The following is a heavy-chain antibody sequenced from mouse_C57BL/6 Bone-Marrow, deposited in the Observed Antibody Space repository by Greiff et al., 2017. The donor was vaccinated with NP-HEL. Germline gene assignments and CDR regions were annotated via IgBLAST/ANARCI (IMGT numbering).Heavy chain of an antibody. CDR3: ARDGNYGNYFFMDY. V-gene: IGHV7-1*01. D-gene: IGHD2-1*01. CDR2: SRNKANDYTT. J-gene: IGHJ4*01. CDR1: GFTFSDFY. Sequence: EVKLVESGGGLVQSGRSLRLSCATSGFTFSDFYMEWVRQAPGKGLEWIAASRNKANDYTTEYSASVKGRFIVSRDTSQSILYLQMNALRAEDTAIYYCARDGNYGNYFFMDYWGQGTSVTVSS.